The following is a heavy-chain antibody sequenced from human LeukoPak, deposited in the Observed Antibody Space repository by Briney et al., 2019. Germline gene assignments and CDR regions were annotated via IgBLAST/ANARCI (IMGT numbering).Heavy chain of an antibody. CDR3: ASVAAAGNFA. CDR2: IYYSGST. D-gene: IGHD6-13*01. J-gene: IGHJ5*02. Sequence: SETLSLTCTVSGGSISSSSYYWGWIRQPPGKGLEWIGSIYYSGSTYYNPSLKSRVTISVDTSKNQFSLKLSSVTAADTAVYYCASVAAAGNFAWGQGTLVTVSS. CDR1: GGSISSSSYY. V-gene: IGHV4-39*07.